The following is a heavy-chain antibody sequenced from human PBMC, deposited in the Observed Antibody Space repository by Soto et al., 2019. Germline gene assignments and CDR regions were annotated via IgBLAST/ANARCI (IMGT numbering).Heavy chain of an antibody. CDR1: GGSITSFY. J-gene: IGHJ5*02. Sequence: SETLSLTCTVSGGSITSFYWSWIRQSPGKGLEWIGYIYYSGSPTYNQSLKSRVTIPTDTSKNQFSLKLDSVTAADTAVYYCASSYYDILTGYRWFDPWGQGTLVTVSS. V-gene: IGHV4-59*08. CDR2: IYYSGSP. CDR3: ASSYYDILTGYRWFDP. D-gene: IGHD3-9*01.